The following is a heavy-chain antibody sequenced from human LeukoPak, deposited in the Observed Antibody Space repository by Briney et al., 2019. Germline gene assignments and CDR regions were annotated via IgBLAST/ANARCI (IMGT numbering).Heavy chain of an antibody. J-gene: IGHJ2*01. Sequence: SETLSLTCTVSGGSISSSSYYWGWIRQPPGKGLEWIGSIYYSGSTYYNPSLKSRVTISVDTSKNQFSLKLSSVTAADTAVYCARDRWYFDLWGRGTLVTVSS. CDR1: GGSISSSSYY. CDR2: IYYSGST. V-gene: IGHV4-39*07. CDR3: ARDRWYFDL.